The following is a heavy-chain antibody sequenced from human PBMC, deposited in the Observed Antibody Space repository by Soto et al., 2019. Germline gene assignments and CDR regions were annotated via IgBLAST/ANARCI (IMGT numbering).Heavy chain of an antibody. Sequence: QVQLVQSGAEVMKPGASVKVSCKASGYTFNTYTIHWARQAPGQSLEWMGWITPDNGNTYFSQKFQGRVTVTRDTSASTAYLELSSLTSEDTAVYYCAREPRHAVYFDYWGLGSLVTVSS. CDR2: ITPDNGNT. V-gene: IGHV1-3*01. CDR1: GYTFNTYT. J-gene: IGHJ4*02. CDR3: AREPRHAVYFDY.